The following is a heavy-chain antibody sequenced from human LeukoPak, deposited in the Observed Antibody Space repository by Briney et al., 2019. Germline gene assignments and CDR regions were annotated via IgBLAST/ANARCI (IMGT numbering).Heavy chain of an antibody. CDR2: IDWDDDK. CDR3: ARIRYYYDSSGYYSPEFDY. Sequence: SGPTLVNPTQTLTLTCTFSGFSLSTSGMCVSWIRRPPGKALEWLALIDWDDDKYYSTSLKTRLTISKDTSKNQVVLTMTNMDPVDTATYYCARIRYYYDSSGYYSPEFDYWGQGTLVTVSS. CDR1: GFSLSTSGMC. D-gene: IGHD3-22*01. J-gene: IGHJ4*02. V-gene: IGHV2-70*01.